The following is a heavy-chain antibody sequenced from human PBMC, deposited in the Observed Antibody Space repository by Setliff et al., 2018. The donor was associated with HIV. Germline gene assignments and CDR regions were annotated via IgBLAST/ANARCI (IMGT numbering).Heavy chain of an antibody. CDR3: AREVHDHTNRLYYYYYIDV. Sequence: ASVMVSCKASGYTFTGNSDYYLHWVRQAPGQGPEWMGWINPYSGDTLYAQKIHGRVTMTRDTSVSTAYMELSRLKSEDTAVYYCAREVHDHTNRLYYYYYIDVWAKGTPVTVSS. CDR1: GYTFTGNSDYY. CDR2: INPYSGDT. V-gene: IGHV1-2*02. D-gene: IGHD2-8*01. J-gene: IGHJ6*03.